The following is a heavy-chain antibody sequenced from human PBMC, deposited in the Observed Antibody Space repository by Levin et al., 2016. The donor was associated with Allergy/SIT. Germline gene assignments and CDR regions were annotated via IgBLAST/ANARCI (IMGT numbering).Heavy chain of an antibody. CDR2: IAVYNGNT. J-gene: IGHJ6*02. CDR1: GYTFTNYG. CDR3: ARDLGPNYGAYYYGMDR. D-gene: IGHD3-16*01. Sequence: ASVKVSCKASGYTFTNYGLSWVRQAPGQGLEWMGWIAVYNGNTYYAQKVQGRVTMTTDTSTSTAYMELRSLRSDDTAVYYCARDLGPNYGAYYYGMDRLGPRDHGHRLL. V-gene: IGHV1-18*01.